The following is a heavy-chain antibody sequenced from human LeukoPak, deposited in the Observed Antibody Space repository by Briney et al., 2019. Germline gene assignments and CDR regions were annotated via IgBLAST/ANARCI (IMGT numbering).Heavy chain of an antibody. CDR2: INHSGST. Sequence: SETLSLTCAVYGGSFSSYYWSWIRQPPGKGLEWIGEINHSGSTNYNPSLKSRVTISVDTSKNQFSLKLSSVTAADTAVYYCARGQRAYYYDSSGYFDYWGQGTLVTVSS. CDR3: ARGQRAYYYDSSGYFDY. J-gene: IGHJ4*02. D-gene: IGHD3-22*01. CDR1: GGSFSSYY. V-gene: IGHV4-34*01.